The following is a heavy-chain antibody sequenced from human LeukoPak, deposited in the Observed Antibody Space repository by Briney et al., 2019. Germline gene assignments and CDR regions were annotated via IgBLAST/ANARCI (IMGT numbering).Heavy chain of an antibody. V-gene: IGHV4-59*11. CDR3: ARYDFWSGYYSSYGWFDP. CDR1: GGSISSHY. D-gene: IGHD3-3*01. Sequence: KTSETLSLTCTVSGGSISSHYWSWIRQPPGKGLEWIGYIYYSGSTNYNPSLKSRVTISVDTSKNQFSLKLSSVTAADMAVYYCARYDFWSGYYSSYGWFDPWGQGTLVTVSS. CDR2: IYYSGST. J-gene: IGHJ5*02.